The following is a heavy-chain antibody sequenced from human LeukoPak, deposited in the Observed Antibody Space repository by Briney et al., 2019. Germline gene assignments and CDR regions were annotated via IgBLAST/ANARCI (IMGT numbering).Heavy chain of an antibody. D-gene: IGHD6-13*01. V-gene: IGHV3-48*04. J-gene: IGHJ4*02. CDR3: ARVPRRIAAAGTRGYYFDY. CDR1: GFTFSNAW. Sequence: GGSLRLSCAASGFTFSNAWMSWVRQAPGKGLEWVSYISSSSSTIYYADSVKGRFTISRDNAKNSLYLQMNSLRAEDTAVYYCARVPRRIAAAGTRGYYFDYWGQGTLVTVSS. CDR2: ISSSSSTI.